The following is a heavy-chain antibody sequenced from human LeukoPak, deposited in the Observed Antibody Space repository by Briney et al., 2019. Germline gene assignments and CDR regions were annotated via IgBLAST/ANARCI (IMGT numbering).Heavy chain of an antibody. V-gene: IGHV3-21*01. CDR2: ISSSSSYI. CDR3: ARSGGIAAAD. CDR1: GFTFSSYS. Sequence: GGSLRLSCAASGFTFSSYSMNWVRQAPGKGLEWVSSISSSSSYIYYADSVKGRFTISRDNSKNTLYLQMNSLRAEDTAVYYCARSGGIAAADWGQGTLVTVSS. D-gene: IGHD6-13*01. J-gene: IGHJ4*02.